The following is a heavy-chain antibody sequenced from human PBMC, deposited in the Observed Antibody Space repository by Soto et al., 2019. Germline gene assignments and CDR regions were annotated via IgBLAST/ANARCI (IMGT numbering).Heavy chain of an antibody. CDR2: IWYDGSNK. D-gene: IGHD3-16*01. J-gene: IGHJ4*02. Sequence: GGSLRLSCAASGFTFSSYGMHWVRQAPGKGLEWVAVIWYDGSNKYYADSVKGRFTISRDNSKNTLYLQMNSLRAEDTAVYYCARAALRVGAAKFDYWGQGTLVTVSS. CDR3: ARAALRVGAAKFDY. V-gene: IGHV3-33*01. CDR1: GFTFSSYG.